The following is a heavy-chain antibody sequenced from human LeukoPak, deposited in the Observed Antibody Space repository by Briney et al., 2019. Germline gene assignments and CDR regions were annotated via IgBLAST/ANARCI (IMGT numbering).Heavy chain of an antibody. Sequence: GGSLRLSCAASGFTFSSYAMHRVRQAPGKGLEWVAVISYDGSNKYYADSVKGRFTISRDNSKNTLYLQMNSLRAEDTAVYYCAREYCSGGSCWDYFDYWGQGTLVTVSS. CDR3: AREYCSGGSCWDYFDY. CDR1: GFTFSSYA. CDR2: ISYDGSNK. J-gene: IGHJ4*02. V-gene: IGHV3-30-3*01. D-gene: IGHD2-15*01.